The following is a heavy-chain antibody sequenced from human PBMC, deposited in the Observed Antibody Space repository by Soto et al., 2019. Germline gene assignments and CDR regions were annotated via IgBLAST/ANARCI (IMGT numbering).Heavy chain of an antibody. CDR1: GFPFSSYS. V-gene: IGHV3-21*01. CDR3: ASDARRYYYGMDV. Sequence: EVQLVESGGGLVKTGGSLRLSCAASGFPFSSYSMNWFREAQGKGLEWVSASSSSSSYLDYADSMKGRFTISRDNAKNYLYLQMNSLRAEDTHVYYCASDARRYYYGMDVWGQGTTVTVAS. CDR2: SSSSSSYL. J-gene: IGHJ6*01.